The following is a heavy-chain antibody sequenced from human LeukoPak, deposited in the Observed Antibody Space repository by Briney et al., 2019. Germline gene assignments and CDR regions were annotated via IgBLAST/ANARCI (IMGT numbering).Heavy chain of an antibody. D-gene: IGHD3-22*01. Sequence: SETLSLTCTVSGGSISSSSYYWGWIRQPPGKGLEWIGSIYYSGSTYYNPSLESRVTISVDTSKNQFSLKLSSVTAADTAVYYCARHGDSSGSVTFDYWGQGTLVTVSS. V-gene: IGHV4-39*01. CDR3: ARHGDSSGSVTFDY. J-gene: IGHJ4*02. CDR1: GGSISSSSYY. CDR2: IYYSGST.